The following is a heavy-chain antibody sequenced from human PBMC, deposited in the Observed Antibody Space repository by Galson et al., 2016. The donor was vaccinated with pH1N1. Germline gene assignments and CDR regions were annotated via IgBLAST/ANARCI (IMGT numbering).Heavy chain of an antibody. CDR2: ISSAITYT. D-gene: IGHD7-27*01. CDR3: ARENWGSFDY. Sequence: SLRLSCAASGFSFPVYYMAWIRQAPGKGLEWVASISSAITYTHYADSVRGRFTIARDDARNSLYLHMDSLRAEDTAVYYCARENWGSFDYWGQGTLVTVSS. CDR1: GFSFPVYY. J-gene: IGHJ4*02. V-gene: IGHV3-11*06.